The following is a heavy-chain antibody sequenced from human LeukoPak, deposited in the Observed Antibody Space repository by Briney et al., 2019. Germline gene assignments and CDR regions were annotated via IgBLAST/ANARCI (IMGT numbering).Heavy chain of an antibody. D-gene: IGHD3-22*01. J-gene: IGHJ3*02. Sequence: GGSLRLSCAASGFTFSRDWMSWFRQAPGKGLEWVSVIYSGGSTYYADSVKGRFTISRDNSKNTLYLQMNSLRAEDTAAYYCARDHPDSSGYDAFDIWGQGTMVTVSS. V-gene: IGHV3-66*01. CDR3: ARDHPDSSGYDAFDI. CDR2: IYSGGST. CDR1: GFTFSRDW.